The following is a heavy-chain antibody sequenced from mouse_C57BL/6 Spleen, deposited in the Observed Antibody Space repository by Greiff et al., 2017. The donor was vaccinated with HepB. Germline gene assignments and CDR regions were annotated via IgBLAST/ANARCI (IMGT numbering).Heavy chain of an antibody. CDR2: ISDGGSYT. J-gene: IGHJ4*01. CDR3: ARGGSNYEGYAMDY. CDR1: GFTFSSYA. Sequence: EVKLVESGGGLVKPGGSLKLSCAASGFTFSSYAMSWVRQTPEKRLEWVATISDGGSYTYYPDNVKGRFTISRDNAKNNLYLQMSHLKSEDTAMYYCARGGSNYEGYAMDYWGQGTSVTVSS. D-gene: IGHD2-5*01. V-gene: IGHV5-4*03.